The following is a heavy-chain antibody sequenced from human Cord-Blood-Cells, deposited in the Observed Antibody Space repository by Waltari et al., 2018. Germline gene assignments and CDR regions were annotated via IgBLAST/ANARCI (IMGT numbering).Heavy chain of an antibody. Sequence: EVQLVESGGGLVQPGGSVRLSCAASGFTFRSYWMSWVRQAPGKGLEWVANIKQDGSEKYYVDSVKGRFTISRDNARNSLYLQMNSLRAEDTAVYYCTTPPYGDYDYWGQGTLVTVSS. CDR3: TTPPYGDYDY. CDR2: IKQDGSEK. CDR1: GFTFRSYW. V-gene: IGHV3-7*01. D-gene: IGHD4-17*01. J-gene: IGHJ4*02.